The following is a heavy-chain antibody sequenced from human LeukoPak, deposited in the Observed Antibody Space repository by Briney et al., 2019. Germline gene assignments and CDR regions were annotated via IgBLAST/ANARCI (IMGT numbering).Heavy chain of an antibody. Sequence: ASVRVSCKASGYTFTSYYMHWVRQAPGQGLEWMGIINPSGGSTSYAQKFQGRVIMTGDMSTSTVYMELSSLRSEDTAVYYCARGLVVTYYYDSSGYNAFDIWGQGTMVTVSS. D-gene: IGHD3-22*01. CDR3: ARGLVVTYYYDSSGYNAFDI. V-gene: IGHV1-46*01. J-gene: IGHJ3*02. CDR1: GYTFTSYY. CDR2: INPSGGST.